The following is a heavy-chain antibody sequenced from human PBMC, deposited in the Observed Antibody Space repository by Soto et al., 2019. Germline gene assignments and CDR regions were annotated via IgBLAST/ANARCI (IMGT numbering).Heavy chain of an antibody. V-gene: IGHV2-5*02. CDR1: GFSLSTSGVG. CDR3: AHRPSYCSGGSCYSGFDY. D-gene: IGHD2-15*01. CDR2: IYWDDDK. Sequence: QITLKESGPTLVKPTQTLTLTCTFSGFSLSTSGVGVGWIRQPPGKALEWLALIYWDDDKRYSPSLKSRLTTTKHTSKNQVVLTMTNMDPVDTATYYCAHRPSYCSGGSCYSGFDYWGQGTLVTVSS. J-gene: IGHJ4*02.